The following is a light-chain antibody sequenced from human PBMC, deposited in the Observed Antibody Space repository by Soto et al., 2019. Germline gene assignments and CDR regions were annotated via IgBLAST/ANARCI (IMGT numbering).Light chain of an antibody. CDR2: GAS. V-gene: IGKV3-20*01. J-gene: IGKJ2*01. CDR1: QSVSSSY. CDR3: QQYGSSPYT. Sequence: PGERATVSCRASQSVSSSYLAWYQQKPGQAPRLLIYGASSRATGIPDRFSGSGSGTDFTLTISRLEPEDFAVYYCQQYGSSPYTFGQGTKLEIK.